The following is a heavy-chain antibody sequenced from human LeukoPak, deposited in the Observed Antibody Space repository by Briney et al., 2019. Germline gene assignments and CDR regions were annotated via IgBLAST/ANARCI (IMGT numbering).Heavy chain of an antibody. J-gene: IGHJ3*02. CDR1: GYSISSGYY. Sequence: KASETLSLTCTVSGYSISSGYYWGWIRQPPGKGLEWIGSIYHSGSTYYNPSLKSRVTISVDTSKNQFSLKLSSVTAADTAVYYCARAFYYDSSGYYSPDAFDIWGQGTMVTVSS. D-gene: IGHD3-22*01. CDR3: ARAFYYDSSGYYSPDAFDI. V-gene: IGHV4-38-2*02. CDR2: IYHSGST.